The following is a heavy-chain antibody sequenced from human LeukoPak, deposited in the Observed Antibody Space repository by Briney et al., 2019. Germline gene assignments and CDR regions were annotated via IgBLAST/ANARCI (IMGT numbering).Heavy chain of an antibody. J-gene: IGHJ4*02. CDR2: ISESGGDT. Sequence: GGSLRLSCATSGFSLSSYAMSWVRQAPGKGLEWVSDISESGGDTYYADSVKGRFTISRDNSKNTLYLQTSSLRAEDTAVYYCAKVGWDRSSLTDFDYWRQGTLVTVSS. V-gene: IGHV3-23*01. D-gene: IGHD3-22*01. CDR3: AKVGWDRSSLTDFDY. CDR1: GFSLSSYA.